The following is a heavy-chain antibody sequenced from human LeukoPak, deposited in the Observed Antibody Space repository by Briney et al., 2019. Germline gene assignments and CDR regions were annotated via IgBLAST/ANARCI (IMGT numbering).Heavy chain of an antibody. V-gene: IGHV3-7*01. J-gene: IGHJ5*02. CDR2: IKQDGSET. CDR3: ARGPWFDH. Sequence: GGSLRLSCVTSGFIFSNYWMNWVRQAPGKGLEWVANIKQDGSETYYVDAVKGRFTISRDNARNSLSLQMNSLRDEDTAVYYCARGPWFDHWGQGTLVTVSS. CDR1: GFIFSNYW.